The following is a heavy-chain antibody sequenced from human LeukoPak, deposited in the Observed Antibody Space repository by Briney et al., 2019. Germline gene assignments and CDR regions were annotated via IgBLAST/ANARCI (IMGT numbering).Heavy chain of an antibody. D-gene: IGHD5-12*01. CDR2: ISGGGGTT. V-gene: IGHV3-23*01. CDR3: AKDREGLSSGYDLEYFDY. J-gene: IGHJ4*02. CDR1: GFTFSSYA. Sequence: GGSLRLSCAASGFTFSSYAMNWVRQAPGKGLEWVSAISGGGGTTYYADSVKGGFTISRDNSKNTLFLQMNSLKAEDTAVYYCAKDREGLSSGYDLEYFDYWGQGTLVTVSS.